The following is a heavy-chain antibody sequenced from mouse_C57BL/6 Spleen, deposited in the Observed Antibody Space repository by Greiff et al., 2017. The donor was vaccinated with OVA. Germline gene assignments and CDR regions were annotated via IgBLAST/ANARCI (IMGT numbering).Heavy chain of an antibody. Sequence: QVHVKQPGAELVKPGASVKMSCKASGYTFTSYWITWVKQRPGQGLEWIGDIYPGSGSTNYNEKFKSKATLTVDTSSSTAYMQLSSLTSEDSAVYYCARWELGQRYFDVWGTGTTVTVSS. CDR1: GYTFTSYW. CDR3: ARWELGQRYFDV. D-gene: IGHD4-1*01. CDR2: IYPGSGST. V-gene: IGHV1-55*01. J-gene: IGHJ1*03.